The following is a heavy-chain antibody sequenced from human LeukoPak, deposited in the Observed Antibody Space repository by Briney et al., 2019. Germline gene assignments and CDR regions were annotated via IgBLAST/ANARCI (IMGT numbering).Heavy chain of an antibody. CDR3: AKETNVWLRGSGSGHFDY. V-gene: IGHV3-23*01. CDR2: ISGSGGST. J-gene: IGHJ4*02. CDR1: GFTFSAYA. D-gene: IGHD3-10*01. Sequence: GGSLRLSCTASGFTFSAYAMMWVRQAPGKGLEWVSAISGSGGSTYYADSVKGRFTISRDNSKNTLYLQMNSLRAEDTAVYYCAKETNVWLRGSGSGHFDYWGQGTLVTVSS.